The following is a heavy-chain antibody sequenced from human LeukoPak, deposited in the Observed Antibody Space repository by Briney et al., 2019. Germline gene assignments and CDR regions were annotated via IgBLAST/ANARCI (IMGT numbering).Heavy chain of an antibody. D-gene: IGHD5-12*01. Sequence: GGSLRLSCAASGFIFSSYGMHWVRQAPGTGLEWVAFIRYEGDNKNKADTVKGRFTLSRDKTKRTLYLQMNSLRAEDTAVYYCAKDTVKVTTIRRVPNYMDVWGKGTTVTISS. CDR3: AKDTVKVTTIRRVPNYMDV. CDR1: GFIFSSYG. J-gene: IGHJ6*03. CDR2: IRYEGDNK. V-gene: IGHV3-30*02.